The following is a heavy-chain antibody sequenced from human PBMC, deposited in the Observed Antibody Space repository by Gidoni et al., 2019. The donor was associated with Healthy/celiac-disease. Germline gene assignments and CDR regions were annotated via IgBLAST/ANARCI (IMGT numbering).Heavy chain of an antibody. CDR2: IWYDGSNK. V-gene: IGHV3-33*01. D-gene: IGHD6-6*01. CDR3: ARDLSSSSALGY. J-gene: IGHJ4*02. CDR1: GFPFSSYG. Sequence: QVQLVESGGGVVQPGRSLRLSCAASGFPFSSYGMHWVRQAPGKGLEWVAVIWYDGSNKYYADSVKGRFTISRDNSKNTLYLQMNSLRAEDTAVYYCARDLSSSSALGYWGQGTLVTVSS.